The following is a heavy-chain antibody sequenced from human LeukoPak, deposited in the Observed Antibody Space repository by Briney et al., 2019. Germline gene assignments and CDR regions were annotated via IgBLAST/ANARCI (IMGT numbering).Heavy chain of an antibody. Sequence: SETLSLTCNVSGGSISSYYWTWIRQPPGQGLEWIGYVDYSGSTTYNASLKSRGTILVAASKNQFSLKLTSVTAADTAMSYCARRGGSGRAFDYWGQGILVTVSS. CDR2: VDYSGST. J-gene: IGHJ4*02. V-gene: IGHV4-59*08. CDR1: GGSISSYY. CDR3: ARRGGSGRAFDY. D-gene: IGHD6-25*01.